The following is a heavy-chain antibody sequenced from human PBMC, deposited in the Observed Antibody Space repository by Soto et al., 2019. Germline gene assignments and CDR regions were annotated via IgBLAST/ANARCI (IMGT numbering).Heavy chain of an antibody. D-gene: IGHD4-4*01. CDR3: ASNSVYDYNPLGHLPNYYYYYGMDV. J-gene: IGHJ6*02. V-gene: IGHV1-69*13. CDR1: GGTFSSYA. Sequence: SVKVSCKASGGTFSSYAISWVRQAPGQGLEWMGGIIPIFGTANYAQKFQGRATITADESTSTAYMELSSLRSEDTAVYYCASNSVYDYNPLGHLPNYYYYYGMDVWGQGTTVTVSS. CDR2: IIPIFGTA.